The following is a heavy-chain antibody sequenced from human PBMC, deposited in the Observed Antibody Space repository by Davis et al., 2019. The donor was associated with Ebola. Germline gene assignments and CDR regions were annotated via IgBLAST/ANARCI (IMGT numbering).Heavy chain of an antibody. CDR3: AKGGYQLLHDY. J-gene: IGHJ4*02. D-gene: IGHD4-11*01. CDR1: GFTFSSYG. Sequence: GGSLRLSCAASGFTFSSYGMHWVRQAPGKGLEWVAVIWYDGSNKYYADSVKGRFTISRDNSKNTLYLQMNSLRVEDTAMYYCAKGGYQLLHDYWGQGTLVTVSS. CDR2: IWYDGSNK. V-gene: IGHV3-33*06.